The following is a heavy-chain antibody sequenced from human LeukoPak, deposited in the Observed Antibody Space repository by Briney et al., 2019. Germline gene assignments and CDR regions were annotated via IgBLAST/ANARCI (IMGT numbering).Heavy chain of an antibody. CDR3: ARGDGEAAPPGGY. CDR2: INPNSGGT. D-gene: IGHD2-15*01. V-gene: IGHV1-2*06. J-gene: IGHJ4*02. Sequence: GASVKVSCKASGYTFTGYYMHWVRQAPGQGLEWMGRINPNSGGTNYAQKFQGRVTMTRDTSISTAYMELSRLTSDDTAVYYCARGDGEAAPPGGYWGQGTLATVSS. CDR1: GYTFTGYY.